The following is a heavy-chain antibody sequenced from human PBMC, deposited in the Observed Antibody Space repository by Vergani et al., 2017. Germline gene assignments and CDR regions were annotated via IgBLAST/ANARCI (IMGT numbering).Heavy chain of an antibody. CDR2: INSDGSST. V-gene: IGHV3-74*01. J-gene: IGHJ4*02. Sequence: EVQLVESGGGLVQPGGSLRLSCAASGFTFSSCWMHWVRQAPGKGLVWVSRINSDGSSTSYADSVKGRFTISRDNAKNTLYLQMNSLRAEDTAVYYCASEGEIGVVPAAIGYWGQGTLVTVSS. CDR3: ASEGEIGVVPAAIGY. CDR1: GFTFSSCW. D-gene: IGHD2-2*01.